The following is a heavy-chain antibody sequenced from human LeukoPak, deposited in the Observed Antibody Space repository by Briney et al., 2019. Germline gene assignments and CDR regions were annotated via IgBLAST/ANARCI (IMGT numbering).Heavy chain of an antibody. D-gene: IGHD5-18*01. Sequence: SETLSLTCAVYGGSFSGYYWSWIRQPPGKGLEWIGEINHSGSTNYNPSLKSRVTISVDTSKNQFSLKLSSVTAADTAVYYCAKSSYSIFDYWGQGTLVTVSS. CDR3: AKSSYSIFDY. J-gene: IGHJ4*02. V-gene: IGHV4-34*01. CDR1: GGSFSGYY. CDR2: INHSGST.